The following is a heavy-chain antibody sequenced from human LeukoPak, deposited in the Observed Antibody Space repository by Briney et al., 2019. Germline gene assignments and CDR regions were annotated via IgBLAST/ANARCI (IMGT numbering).Heavy chain of an antibody. CDR1: GGSISSYY. Sequence: PSETLSLTCTVPGGSISSYYWSWIRQPAGKGLEWIGRIYTSGSTNYNPSLKSRVTMSVDTSKNQFSLKLSSVTAADTAVYYCARGRIAVAGYYYYYYMDVWGKGTTVTVSS. CDR2: IYTSGST. J-gene: IGHJ6*03. V-gene: IGHV4-4*07. CDR3: ARGRIAVAGYYYYYYMDV. D-gene: IGHD6-19*01.